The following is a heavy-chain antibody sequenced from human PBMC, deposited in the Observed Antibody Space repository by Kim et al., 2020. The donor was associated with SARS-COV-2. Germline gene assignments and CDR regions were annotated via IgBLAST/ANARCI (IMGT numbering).Heavy chain of an antibody. CDR3: ARSLGV. J-gene: IGHJ6*02. V-gene: IGHV7-4-1*02. CDR2: TNSGNP. D-gene: IGHD1-26*01. Sequence: TNSGNPTYAQGFTGRFVFSLDTSVSTAYLQISSLKAEDTAVYYCARSLGVWGQGTTVTVSS.